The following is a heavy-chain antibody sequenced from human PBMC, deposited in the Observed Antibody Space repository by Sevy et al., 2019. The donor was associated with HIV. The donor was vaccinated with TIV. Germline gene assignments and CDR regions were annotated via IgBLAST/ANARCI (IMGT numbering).Heavy chain of an antibody. J-gene: IGHJ4*02. CDR2: FSFGCGRI. V-gene: IGHV3-23*01. CDR3: ADEGGTKPHDY. CDR1: GFTFSKYS. Sequence: GGSLRLSCAASGFTFSKYSMSWVRQAPGKGLEWVSTFSFGCGRINYADSVKGRFTTSRDDSKNMLYLQMNSLGAEDTAVYYGADEGGTKPHDYWGQGTLVTVSS. D-gene: IGHD2-8*01.